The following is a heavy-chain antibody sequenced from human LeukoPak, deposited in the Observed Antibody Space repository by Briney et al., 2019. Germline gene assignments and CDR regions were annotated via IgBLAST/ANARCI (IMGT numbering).Heavy chain of an antibody. CDR1: GGSFSGYY. CDR3: AREDDYGGSH. Sequence: SETLSLTCAVYGGSFSGYYWSWIRQPPGKGLEWIGEINHSGSTNYNPSLKSRVTISVGTSKNQFSLKLSSVTAADTAVYYCAREDDYGGSHWGQGTLVTVSS. CDR2: INHSGST. D-gene: IGHD4-23*01. V-gene: IGHV4-34*01. J-gene: IGHJ4*02.